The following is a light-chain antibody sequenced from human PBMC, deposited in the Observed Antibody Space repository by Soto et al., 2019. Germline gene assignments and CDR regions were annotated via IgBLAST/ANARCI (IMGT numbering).Light chain of an antibody. CDR3: QQSYTTPLS. Sequence: DIQMTQSPSSLSASVGDRVTITCRASQSINDNLHWYQQKPGKAPNLLIYAASRLQSGFPSRFRGSWSGTDFTLTISSLQPQNFAIYFCQQSYTTPLSFGGGTKVEIK. CDR2: AAS. V-gene: IGKV1-39*01. CDR1: QSINDN. J-gene: IGKJ4*01.